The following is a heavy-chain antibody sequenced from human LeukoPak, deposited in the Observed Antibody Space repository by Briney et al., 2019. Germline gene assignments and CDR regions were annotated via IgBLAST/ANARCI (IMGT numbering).Heavy chain of an antibody. CDR3: AELGITMIGGV. Sequence: VGSLRLSCASSGFTFSTYEMNWVRQAPGKGLEWVSYISSGGSTIYYADSVKGRFTISRDNAKNSLYLQMNSLRGEDTAVYYCAELGITMIGGVWGKGTTVTISS. J-gene: IGHJ6*04. V-gene: IGHV3-48*03. D-gene: IGHD3-10*02. CDR2: ISSGGSTI. CDR1: GFTFSTYE.